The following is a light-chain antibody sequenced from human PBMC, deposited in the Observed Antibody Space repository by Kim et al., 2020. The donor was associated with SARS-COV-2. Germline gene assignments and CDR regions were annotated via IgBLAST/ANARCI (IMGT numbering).Light chain of an antibody. CDR2: RNN. J-gene: IGLJ3*02. V-gene: IGLV1-47*01. Sequence: ELTQPPSASGTPGQRVTISCSGSSSNIGSNYVYWYQQLPGTAPKLLIYRNNQRPSGVPDRFSGSKSGTSASLAISGLRSEDEADYYCAAWDDSLSAWVFGGGTQLTVL. CDR1: SSNIGSNY. CDR3: AAWDDSLSAWV.